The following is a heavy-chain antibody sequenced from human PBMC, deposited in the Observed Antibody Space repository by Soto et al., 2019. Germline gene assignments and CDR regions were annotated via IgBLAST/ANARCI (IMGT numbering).Heavy chain of an antibody. CDR3: VGKWFDF. CDR1: EFTVSSNF. J-gene: IGHJ5*01. V-gene: IGHV3-53*01. CDR2: IYSGGST. Sequence: GGSLRLSCAASEFTVSSNFMNWVRQAPGKGLEWVSVIYSGGSTYYADSVKGRFIISRDNSKNTLYLHMNSLRVEDTAVYYCVGKWFDFWGQGTLVTVPS.